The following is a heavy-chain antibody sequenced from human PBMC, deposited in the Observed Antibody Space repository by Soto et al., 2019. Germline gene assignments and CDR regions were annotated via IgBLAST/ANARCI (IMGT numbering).Heavy chain of an antibody. CDR2: IYYSGST. CDR1: GGSISSYY. CDR3: ARHNYGSGSTYFDY. Sequence: SETLSLTCTVSGGSISSYYWSWIRQPPGKGLEWIGYIYYSGSTNYSPSLKSRVTISVDTPKNQFSLKLNSMTAADTAVYYCARHNYGSGSTYFDYWGQGTLVTVSS. V-gene: IGHV4-59*08. D-gene: IGHD3-10*01. J-gene: IGHJ4*02.